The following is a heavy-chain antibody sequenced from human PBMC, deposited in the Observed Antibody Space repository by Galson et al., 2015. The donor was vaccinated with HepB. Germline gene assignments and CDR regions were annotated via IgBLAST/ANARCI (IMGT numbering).Heavy chain of an antibody. V-gene: IGHV6-1*01. J-gene: IGHJ4*02. CDR1: GDSVSSNSAA. CDR3: AREGRGFIDL. D-gene: IGHD3-10*01. CDR2: TYYRSEWYN. Sequence: CAISGDSVSSNSAAWNRIRQSPSRGLEWLGRTYYRSEWYNDYAVSVKSRITINPDTSKNQFSLQLNSVTPEDTAVYYCAREGRGFIDLWGQGTLVTVSS.